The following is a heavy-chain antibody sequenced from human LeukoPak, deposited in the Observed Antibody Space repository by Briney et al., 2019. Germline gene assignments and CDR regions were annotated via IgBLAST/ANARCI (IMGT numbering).Heavy chain of an antibody. CDR2: IYYSGST. CDR3: ARTRYYYNSRSYGAPYYFDY. Sequence: SETLSLTCTVSGGSISSSSYSWGWIRQPPGKGLEWIGSIYYSGSTYYNPSLKSRVTISLDTSKNQFSLKPSSVTAADTAVYYCARTRYYYNSRSYGAPYYFDYWGQGTLVTVSS. D-gene: IGHD3-10*01. J-gene: IGHJ4*02. CDR1: GGSISSSSYS. V-gene: IGHV4-39*01.